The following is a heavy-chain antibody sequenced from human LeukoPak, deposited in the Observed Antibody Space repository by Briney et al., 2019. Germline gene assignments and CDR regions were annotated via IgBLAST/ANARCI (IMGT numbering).Heavy chain of an antibody. CDR2: ISGSGGST. J-gene: IGHJ4*02. CDR3: AKQGPRLGYCSSTSCYFDY. CDR1: GFTFSSYE. D-gene: IGHD2-2*01. Sequence: GSLRLSCAASGFTFSSYEMNWVRQAPGKGLEWVSAISGSGGSTYYADSVKGRFTISRDNSKNTLYLQMNSLRAEDTAVYYCAKQGPRLGYCSSTSCYFDYWGQGTLVTVSS. V-gene: IGHV3-23*01.